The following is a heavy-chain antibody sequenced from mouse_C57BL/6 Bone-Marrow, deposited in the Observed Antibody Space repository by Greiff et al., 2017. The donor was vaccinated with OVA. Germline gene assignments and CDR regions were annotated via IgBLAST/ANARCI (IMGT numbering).Heavy chain of an antibody. J-gene: IGHJ2*01. CDR3: AKRITTVVADYFDY. CDR1: GFSLTSYG. D-gene: IGHD1-1*01. V-gene: IGHV2-9*01. Sequence: VQLVESGPALVAPSQSLSITCTVSGFSLTSYGVDWVRQPPGKGLEWLGVIWGGGSTNYNSALMSRLSISKDNSKSQVFLKMNSLQTDDTAMYYCAKRITTVVADYFDYWGQGTTLTVSS. CDR2: IWGGGST.